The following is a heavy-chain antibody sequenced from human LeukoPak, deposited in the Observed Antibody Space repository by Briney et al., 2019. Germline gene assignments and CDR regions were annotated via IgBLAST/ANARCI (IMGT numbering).Heavy chain of an antibody. Sequence: SETLSLTCTVSGGSISSGDYYWSWIRQPPGKGLEWMGYIYYSGSTYYNPSLKSRVTISVDTSKSQFSLKLSSVTAADTAVYHCARGWGYCSSTSCHPFDYWGQGTLVTVSS. CDR3: ARGWGYCSSTSCHPFDY. CDR1: GGSISSGDYY. CDR2: IYYSGST. V-gene: IGHV4-30-4*01. D-gene: IGHD2-2*01. J-gene: IGHJ4*02.